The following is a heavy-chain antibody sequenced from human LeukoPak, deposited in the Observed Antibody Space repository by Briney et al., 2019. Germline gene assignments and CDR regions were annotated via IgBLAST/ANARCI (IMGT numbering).Heavy chain of an antibody. CDR1: GYTFTSYG. J-gene: IGHJ4*02. CDR2: ISAYNGNT. Sequence: ASVKVSCKASGYTFTSYGISWVRQAPGQGLEWMGWISAYNGNTNYAQKLQGRVTMTTDTSTSTAYMELSSLRSEDTAVYYCARVGSSTSWSFGFDYWGQGTLVTVSS. CDR3: ARVGSSTSWSFGFDY. D-gene: IGHD2-2*01. V-gene: IGHV1-18*01.